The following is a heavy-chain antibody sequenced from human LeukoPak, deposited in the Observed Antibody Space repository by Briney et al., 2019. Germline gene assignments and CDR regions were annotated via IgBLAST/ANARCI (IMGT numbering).Heavy chain of an antibody. V-gene: IGHV1-24*01. CDR3: ATPVNPYCSGGSRYSPFDY. CDR2: FDPEDGET. J-gene: IGHJ4*02. CDR1: GYTLTELS. Sequence: GASVKVSCKVSGYTLTELSMHWVRQAPGKGLEWMGGFDPEDGETIYAQKFQGRVTMTEDTSTDTAYMELSSLRSEDTAVYYCATPVNPYCSGGSRYSPFDYWGQGTLVTVSS. D-gene: IGHD2-15*01.